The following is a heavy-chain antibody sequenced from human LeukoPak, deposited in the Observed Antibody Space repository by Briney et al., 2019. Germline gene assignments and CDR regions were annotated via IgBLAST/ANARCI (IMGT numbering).Heavy chain of an antibody. CDR1: GFTFSNYW. J-gene: IGHJ4*02. CDR3: AKALVYSSGWYLDY. CDR2: IYSDGSAT. V-gene: IGHV3-74*01. Sequence: GGSLRLSCAASGFTFSNYWMHWVRQAPGKGLVWVSRIYSDGSATSYADSVKGRFTISRDNAKNTLYLQVNSLRGEDTAVYYCAKALVYSSGWYLDYWGRGTLVTVSS. D-gene: IGHD6-19*01.